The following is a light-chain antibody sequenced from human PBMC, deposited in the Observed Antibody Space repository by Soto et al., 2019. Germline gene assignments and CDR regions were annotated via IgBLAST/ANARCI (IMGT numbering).Light chain of an antibody. J-gene: IGKJ3*01. CDR1: RSVGES. CDR2: GSS. CDR3: QQAYNFPFT. V-gene: IGKV3-20*01. Sequence: VLTQSPGTLSLSPGERATLSCRASRSVGESLAWYQQKPGQSPRLLIYGSSNRATGIPDRFSGSGSGTDFTLTITRLEPEDFATYHCQQAYNFPFTFGPGTKVDI.